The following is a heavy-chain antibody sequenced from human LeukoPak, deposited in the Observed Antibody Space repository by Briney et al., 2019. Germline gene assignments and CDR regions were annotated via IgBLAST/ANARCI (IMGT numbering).Heavy chain of an antibody. V-gene: IGHV4-38-2*02. Sequence: PSETLSLTCTVSGYSISSGYYWGWIRQPPGKGLEWIGSIYHSGSTYYNPSLKSRVTISVDKSKKQFSLKMSTVTAADTAVYYCARDSGNVDTGMVTRYYYYMDVWGKGTTVTVSS. J-gene: IGHJ6*03. CDR1: GYSISSGYY. CDR2: IYHSGST. D-gene: IGHD5-18*01. CDR3: ARDSGNVDTGMVTRYYYYMDV.